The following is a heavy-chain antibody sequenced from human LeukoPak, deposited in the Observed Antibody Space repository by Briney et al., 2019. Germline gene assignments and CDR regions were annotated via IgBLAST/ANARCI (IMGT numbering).Heavy chain of an antibody. D-gene: IGHD3-10*01. CDR3: ATANYYGSSRVIDY. V-gene: IGHV1-24*01. Sequence: ASVKVSCKVSGYTLTELSMHWVRQAPGKGLEWMGGFDPEDGETIYAQKFQGRVTMTEDTPTDTANMELSSLRSEDTAVYYCATANYYGSSRVIDYWGQGTLVTVSS. CDR2: FDPEDGET. CDR1: GYTLTELS. J-gene: IGHJ4*02.